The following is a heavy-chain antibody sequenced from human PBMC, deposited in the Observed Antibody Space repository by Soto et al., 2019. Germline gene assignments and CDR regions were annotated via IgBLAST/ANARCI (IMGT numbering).Heavy chain of an antibody. V-gene: IGHV3-30-3*01. J-gene: IGHJ4*02. Sequence: QVQLVESGGGVVQPGRSLRLSCAASGFTFSSYAMHWVRQAPGKGLEWVAVISYDGSNKYYADSVKGRFTISRDNSKNTLYVQMNSLRAEDTAVYYCARDKRDLRFLEWSYYFDFWGQGTLGTVSS. CDR1: GFTFSSYA. D-gene: IGHD3-3*01. CDR2: ISYDGSNK. CDR3: ARDKRDLRFLEWSYYFDF.